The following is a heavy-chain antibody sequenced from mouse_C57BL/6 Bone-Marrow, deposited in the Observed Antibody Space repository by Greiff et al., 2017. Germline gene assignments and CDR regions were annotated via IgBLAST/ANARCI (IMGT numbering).Heavy chain of an antibody. Sequence: QVQLQQSGAELVRPGASVKLSCKASGYTFTDYYINWVKQRPGQGLEWIARIYPGSGNTYYNEKFKGKATLTAEQSSSTAYMQLSSLTSEDSAVYFCAKGDYDRGYYFDYWGQGTTLTVSS. J-gene: IGHJ2*01. CDR2: IYPGSGNT. D-gene: IGHD2-4*01. CDR3: AKGDYDRGYYFDY. V-gene: IGHV1-76*01. CDR1: GYTFTDYY.